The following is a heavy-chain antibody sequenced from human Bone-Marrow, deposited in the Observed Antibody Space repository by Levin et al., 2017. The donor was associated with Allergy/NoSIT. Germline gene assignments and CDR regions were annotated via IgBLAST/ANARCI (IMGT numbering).Heavy chain of an antibody. J-gene: IGHJ4*02. D-gene: IGHD5-24*01. CDR2: IHESGTA. CDR1: GASVSSGDW. V-gene: IGHV4-4*02. Sequence: SETLSLTCAVSGASVSSGDWWSWVRQPPGKGLEWIGEIHESGTANYKPSLKSRVSMPMDKSKNQFSLHLASVTAADTAVYYCASDRGPQTRPFDYWGQGSLVTVSS. CDR3: ASDRGPQTRPFDY.